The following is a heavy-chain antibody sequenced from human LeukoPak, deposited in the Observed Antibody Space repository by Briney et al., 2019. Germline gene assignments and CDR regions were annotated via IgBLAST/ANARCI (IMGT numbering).Heavy chain of an antibody. CDR2: ISGSGGST. CDR1: GFTFSSYA. CDR3: AKRYCSSTSCSYFDY. V-gene: IGHV3-23*01. D-gene: IGHD2-2*01. Sequence: GGSLRLSCAASGFTFSSYAMSWVRQAPGKGLEGVSAISGSGGSTYYADSVKGRFTISRDNSKNTLYLQMNSLRAEDTAVYYCAKRYCSSTSCSYFDYWGQGTLVTVSS. J-gene: IGHJ4*02.